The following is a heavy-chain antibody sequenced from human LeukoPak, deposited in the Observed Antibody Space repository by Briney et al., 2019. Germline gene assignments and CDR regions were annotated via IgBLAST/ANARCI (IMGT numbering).Heavy chain of an antibody. CDR2: ISAYNGNT. CDR3: ARDLPPGIITHPHFDY. J-gene: IGHJ4*02. D-gene: IGHD3-22*01. CDR1: GYTFTSYG. V-gene: IGHV1-18*01. Sequence: ASVKVSCKASGYTFTSYGISWVRQAPGQGLEWMGWISAYNGNTNYAQKLQGRVTMTTDTSTSTAYMELRSLRSDDTAVYYCARDLPPGIITHPHFDYWGQGTLVTVSS.